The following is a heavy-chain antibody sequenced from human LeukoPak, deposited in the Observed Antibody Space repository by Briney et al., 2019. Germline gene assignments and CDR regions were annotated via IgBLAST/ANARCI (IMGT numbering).Heavy chain of an antibody. CDR2: IYYSGST. CDR1: GGSISNYY. CDR3: ARALGSYSEDY. V-gene: IGHV4-59*01. D-gene: IGHD1-26*01. J-gene: IGHJ4*02. Sequence: PSETLSLTCTVSGGSISNYYWSWIRQPPGKGLEWIGYIYYSGSTNYNPSLKSRVTISVDTSKNQFSLKLSSVTAADTAVYYCARALGSYSEDYWGQGTLVTVSS.